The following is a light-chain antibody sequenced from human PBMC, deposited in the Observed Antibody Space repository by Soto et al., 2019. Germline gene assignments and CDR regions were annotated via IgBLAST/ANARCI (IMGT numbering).Light chain of an antibody. J-gene: IGKJ1*01. CDR1: HSVSSNY. CDR3: QQYGLSPT. V-gene: IGKV3-20*01. CDR2: DVS. Sequence: EIVLTQSPGTLSLSPGERATLSCRSSHSVSSNYLAWYQQKPGQAPRLLIYDVSSRATGIPDRFSGSGSGKDFTLTISRLEPVDFAVHYCQQYGLSPTFGQGTKVEIK.